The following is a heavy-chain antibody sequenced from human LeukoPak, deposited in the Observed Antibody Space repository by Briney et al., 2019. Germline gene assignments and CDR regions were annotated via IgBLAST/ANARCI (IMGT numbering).Heavy chain of an antibody. J-gene: IGHJ4*02. D-gene: IGHD2-2*01. V-gene: IGHV1-8*01. Sequence: GASVKVSCKASGYTFTSYDINWVRQATGQGLEWMGWMNPNSGNTGYAQKFQGRVTMTRNTSISTAYMEPSSLRSEDTAVYYCGRSKGRYQLLPFDYWGQGTLVTVSS. CDR1: GYTFTSYD. CDR3: GRSKGRYQLLPFDY. CDR2: MNPNSGNT.